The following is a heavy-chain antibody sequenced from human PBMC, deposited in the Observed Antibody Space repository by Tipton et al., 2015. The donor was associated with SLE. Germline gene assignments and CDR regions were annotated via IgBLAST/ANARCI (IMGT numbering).Heavy chain of an antibody. CDR2: ISSTGIT. D-gene: IGHD4-11*01. Sequence: LRLSCTVSDDSISGSYYWSWIRQPAGKGLEWIGRISSTGITNYNPSLKSRVTISVDASKNQFSLKLNSVTAADTAVYYCARADYNLWYWGQGTLVTVSS. V-gene: IGHV4-61*02. J-gene: IGHJ4*02. CDR3: ARADYNLWY. CDR1: DDSISGSYY.